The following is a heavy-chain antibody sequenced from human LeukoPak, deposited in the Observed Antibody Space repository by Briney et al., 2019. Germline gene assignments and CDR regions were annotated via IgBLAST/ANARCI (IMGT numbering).Heavy chain of an antibody. CDR1: GASISPYY. CDR3: ARGTKTGNTGYDWSY. Sequence: SETLSLTCSVSGASISPYYWTWIRQPPGRGLECIGYIYYTGSTTYTSSLKSRVTMSVDTATNQFTLELSSVTAADTAVYYCARGTKTGNTGYDWSYWGQGSLVTVSS. J-gene: IGHJ4*02. V-gene: IGHV4-59*01. D-gene: IGHD5-12*01. CDR2: IYYTGST.